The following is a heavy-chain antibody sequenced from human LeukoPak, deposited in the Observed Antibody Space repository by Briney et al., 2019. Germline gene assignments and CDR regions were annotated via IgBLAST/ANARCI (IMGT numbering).Heavy chain of an antibody. CDR1: GGSISSGGYY. Sequence: ASETLSLTCTVSGGSISSGGYYWSWIRQHPGKGLEWIGYIYYSGSTYYNPSLKSRATISVDTSKNQFSLKLSSVTAADTAVYYCARGRSSPRYWGQGTLVTVSS. J-gene: IGHJ4*02. V-gene: IGHV4-31*03. CDR3: ARGRSSPRY. D-gene: IGHD6-13*01. CDR2: IYYSGST.